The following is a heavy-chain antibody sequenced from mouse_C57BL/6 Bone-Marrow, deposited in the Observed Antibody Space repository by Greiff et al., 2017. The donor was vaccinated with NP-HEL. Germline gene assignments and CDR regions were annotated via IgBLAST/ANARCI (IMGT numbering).Heavy chain of an antibody. D-gene: IGHD2-1*01. V-gene: IGHV7-3*03. Sequence: EVQGVESGGGLVQPGGSLSLSCAASGFTFTDYYMSWVRQPPGKALEWLGFIRNKANGYTTEYSASVKGRFTISRDTSQSILYLHRNALRAEDSATYYSAKASRNDIRFDYWGEGTTLTVSS. CDR3: AKASRNDIRFDY. CDR1: GFTFTDYY. CDR2: IRNKANGYTT. J-gene: IGHJ2*01.